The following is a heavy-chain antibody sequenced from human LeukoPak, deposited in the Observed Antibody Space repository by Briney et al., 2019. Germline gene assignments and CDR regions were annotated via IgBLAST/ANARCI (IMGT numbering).Heavy chain of an antibody. V-gene: IGHV3-23*01. D-gene: IGHD2-8*01. J-gene: IGHJ4*02. CDR3: AKDVCTSPRCLLYFDS. CDR1: GFAFSNYA. Sequence: QTGGSLRLSCTTSGFAFSNYAMNWVRQAPEKVPEWVSGISGFNTYYADSVKGRFTIFRDNSKNVLYLQMDRLRAEDTAVYSCAKDVCTSPRCLLYFDSWGQGTLVTVSS. CDR2: ISGFNT.